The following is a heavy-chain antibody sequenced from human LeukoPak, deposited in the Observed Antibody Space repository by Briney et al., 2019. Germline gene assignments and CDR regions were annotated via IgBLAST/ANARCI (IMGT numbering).Heavy chain of an antibody. D-gene: IGHD1-26*01. CDR3: AKHMRATNTYSFFSLDV. J-gene: IGHJ6*02. Sequence: GGSLRLSCAATGFTFKDYGMHWVRQPPGKGLEWISSINWNGGGTDYADSVKGRFTISRDNAKNSLYLQLSSLRPEDTALYYCAKHMRATNTYSFFSLDVWRQGTTVTVSS. CDR1: GFTFKDYG. V-gene: IGHV3-9*01. CDR2: INWNGGGT.